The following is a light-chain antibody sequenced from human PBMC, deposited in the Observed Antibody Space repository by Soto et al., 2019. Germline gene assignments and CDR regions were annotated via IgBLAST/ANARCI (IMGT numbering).Light chain of an antibody. CDR3: QHHNSYSQT. CDR2: GAY. V-gene: IGKV1-5*01. J-gene: IGKJ1*01. CDR1: QSIRYY. Sequence: DTQLTQSPPTLSASVGDRVTITCRASQSIRYYLAWYQQMPGKAPKLLIYGAYSLQSGVPSRFSGSGSGTEFTLTISSLQPDDFATYFCQHHNSYSQTFGQGTKVEIK.